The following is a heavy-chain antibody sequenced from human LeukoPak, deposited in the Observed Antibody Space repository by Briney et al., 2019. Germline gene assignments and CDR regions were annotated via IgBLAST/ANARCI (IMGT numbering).Heavy chain of an antibody. J-gene: IGHJ4*02. D-gene: IGHD3-3*01. V-gene: IGHV3-53*01. CDR3: ARGLRITIFGSDY. CDR2: LSSGDNT. Sequence: PGGSLRLSCAASGFNVNSYYMSWVRQAPGRGLEWVSALSSGDNTHYADSVNGRFTISRDNAKNSLYLQMNSLRAEDTAVYFCARGLRITIFGSDYWGQGTLVTVSS. CDR1: GFNVNSYY.